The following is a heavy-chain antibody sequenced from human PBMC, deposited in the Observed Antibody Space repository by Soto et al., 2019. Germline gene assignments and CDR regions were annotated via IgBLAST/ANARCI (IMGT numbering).Heavy chain of an antibody. CDR2: TRHDGSNA. CDR3: ARDGVGATTYFGYFDY. Sequence: GGSLRLSCAASGFNFRGYGMHWVRQAPGKGLEWVAITRHDGSNAYYADSVRGRFTISRDNSKNTLYLQMNSLRVEDTAVYYCARDGVGATTYFGYFDYWGQGTPVTVSS. D-gene: IGHD1-26*01. J-gene: IGHJ4*02. CDR1: GFNFRGYG. V-gene: IGHV3-30*02.